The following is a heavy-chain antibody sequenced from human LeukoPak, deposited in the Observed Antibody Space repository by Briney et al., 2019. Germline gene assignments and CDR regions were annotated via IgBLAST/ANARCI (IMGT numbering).Heavy chain of an antibody. V-gene: IGHV3-30*18. CDR3: AKDGAYCSGGSCYPRGYFDY. CDR1: GFTFSSYG. J-gene: IGHJ4*02. CDR2: ISYDGSNK. Sequence: GRSLRLSCAASGFTFSSYGMHWVRQAPGKGLEWVAVISYDGSNKYYADSVKGRFTISRDNSKNTLYLQMNSLRAEDTAVYYCAKDGAYCSGGSCYPRGYFDYWGQGTLVTVSS. D-gene: IGHD2-15*01.